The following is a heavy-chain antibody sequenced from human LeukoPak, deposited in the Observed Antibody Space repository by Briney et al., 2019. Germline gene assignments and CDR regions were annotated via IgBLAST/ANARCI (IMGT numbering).Heavy chain of an antibody. J-gene: IGHJ4*02. D-gene: IGHD5-12*01. Sequence: GGSLRLSCAASGFTFSSYSMNWVRQAPGKGLEWVSYISSSGSTIYYADSVKGRFTISRDNAKNSLYLQMNSLRAEDTAVYYCARPQYSGLSYWGQGTLVTVSS. CDR2: ISSSGSTI. CDR3: ARPQYSGLSY. CDR1: GFTFSSYS. V-gene: IGHV3-48*04.